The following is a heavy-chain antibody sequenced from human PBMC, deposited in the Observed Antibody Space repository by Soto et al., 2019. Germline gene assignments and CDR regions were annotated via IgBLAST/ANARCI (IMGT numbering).Heavy chain of an antibody. J-gene: IGHJ4*02. Sequence: PGGSLRLSCAASGFTLSNTWMTWVRQAPGKGLEWVGRIKSKTEGGTTDYAAPVKGRVTISRDDSKNTLYLQMNRLNTEDTAVYYCSTYTYGYIPHWGQGALVTVSS. V-gene: IGHV3-15*01. CDR2: IKSKTEGGTT. D-gene: IGHD5-18*01. CDR3: STYTYGYIPH. CDR1: GFTLSNTW.